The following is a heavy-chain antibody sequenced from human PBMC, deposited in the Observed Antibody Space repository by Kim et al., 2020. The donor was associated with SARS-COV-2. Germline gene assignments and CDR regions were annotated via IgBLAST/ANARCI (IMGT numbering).Heavy chain of an antibody. CDR2: IYHSGST. V-gene: IGHV4-4*02. Sequence: SETLSLTCAVSGGSITNDNWWSWVRQSPGKGLEWIGEIYHSGSTNYNPSLKSRVTISVDKSKNQFSLKLSSVTAADTAVYYCAKSGNDYMVRGVIKWGVEFHLWGQGTKVTVSS. D-gene: IGHD3-10*01. CDR1: GGSITNDNW. CDR3: AKSGNDYMVRGVIKWGVEFHL. J-gene: IGHJ3*01.